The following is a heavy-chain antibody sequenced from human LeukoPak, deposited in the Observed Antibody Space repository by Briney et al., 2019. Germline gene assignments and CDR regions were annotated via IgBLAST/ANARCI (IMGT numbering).Heavy chain of an antibody. CDR3: ARDPLSLAVVSNWFDP. D-gene: IGHD6-19*01. Sequence: ASLKVSCKASGYTFTSYYMHWVRQAPGQGLEWMGLINLSGGSTNYARKFQGRVTMTRDTSTSTVYMELSSLRSEDTAVYYCARDPLSLAVVSNWFDPWGQGTLVTVSS. V-gene: IGHV1-46*01. CDR2: INLSGGST. CDR1: GYTFTSYY. J-gene: IGHJ5*02.